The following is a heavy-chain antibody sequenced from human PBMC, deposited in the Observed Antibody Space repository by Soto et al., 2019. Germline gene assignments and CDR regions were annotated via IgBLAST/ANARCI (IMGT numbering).Heavy chain of an antibody. CDR1: GGSFSGYY. J-gene: IGHJ6*02. CDR3: ARNLRRGYCSSTSCYVGSYGMDV. CDR2: INHSEST. V-gene: IGHV4-34*01. Sequence: QVQLQQWGAGLLKPSETLSLTCAVYGGSFSGYYWSWIRQPPGKGLEWIGEINHSESTNYNPSLKSRVTISVDTSKNQFSLKLSSVTAADTAVYYCARNLRRGYCSSTSCYVGSYGMDVWGQGTTVTVSS. D-gene: IGHD2-2*01.